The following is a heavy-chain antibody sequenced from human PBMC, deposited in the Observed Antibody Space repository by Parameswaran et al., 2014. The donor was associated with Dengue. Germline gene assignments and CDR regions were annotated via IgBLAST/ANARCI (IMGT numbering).Heavy chain of an antibody. D-gene: IGHD3-16*02. CDR3: AKGALAEDYDYVWGSYRPDAFDI. J-gene: IGHJ3*02. Sequence: QMPGKGLEWVSAISGSGGSTYYADSVKGRFTISRDNSKNTLYLQMNSLRAEDTAVYYCAKGALAEDYDYVWGSYRPDAFDIWGQGTMVTVSS. V-gene: IGHV3-23*01. CDR2: ISGSGGST.